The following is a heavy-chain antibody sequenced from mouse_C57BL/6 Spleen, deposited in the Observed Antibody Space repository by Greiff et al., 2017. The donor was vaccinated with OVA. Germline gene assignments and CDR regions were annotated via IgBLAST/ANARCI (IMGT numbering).Heavy chain of an antibody. Sequence: VQLKESGGGLVKPGGSLKLSCAASGFTFSDYGMHWVRQAPEKGLEWVAYISSGSSTIYYADTVKGRFTISRDNAKNTLFLQMTSLRSEDTAMYYCARAIYDGYYYAMDYWGQGTSVTVSS. J-gene: IGHJ4*01. CDR1: GFTFSDYG. V-gene: IGHV5-17*01. D-gene: IGHD2-3*01. CDR3: ARAIYDGYYYAMDY. CDR2: ISSGSSTI.